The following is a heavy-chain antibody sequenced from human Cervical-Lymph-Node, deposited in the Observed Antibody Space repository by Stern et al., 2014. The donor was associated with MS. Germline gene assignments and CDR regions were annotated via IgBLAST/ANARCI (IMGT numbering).Heavy chain of an antibody. CDR1: GYTFATFA. J-gene: IGHJ4*02. CDR2: IAASNGNT. D-gene: IGHD2-15*01. V-gene: IGHV1-3*01. Sequence: VQLVESGAEVKKPGASVKVSCKASGYTFATFAVHWVRQAPGQRLEWMGWIAASNGNTKYSQKFQDRLTFTRDTSANTVYMELSSLRSEDTAVYFCARGRGVVLAASYFDYWGQGTLLNVSS. CDR3: ARGRGVVLAASYFDY.